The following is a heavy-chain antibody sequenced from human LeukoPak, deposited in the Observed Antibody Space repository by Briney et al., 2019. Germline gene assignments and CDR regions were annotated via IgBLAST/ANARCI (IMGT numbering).Heavy chain of an antibody. J-gene: IGHJ6*03. D-gene: IGHD5-18*01. V-gene: IGHV1-69*05. Sequence: SVKVSFNASGGTFSSYAISWVRQAHGQGLEWMGGILPIFGTANYAQKFQGRVTITTDESTSTAYMELSSLRSEDTAVYYCASGYSYGWDYYYYMDVWGKGTTVTVSS. CDR2: ILPIFGTA. CDR3: ASGYSYGWDYYYYMDV. CDR1: GGTFSSYA.